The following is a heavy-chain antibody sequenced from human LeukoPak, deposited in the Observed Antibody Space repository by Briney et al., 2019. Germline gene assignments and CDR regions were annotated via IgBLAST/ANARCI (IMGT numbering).Heavy chain of an antibody. Sequence: SETLSLTCAVYGGSFSGYYWSWIRQPPGKGLEWIGEINHSGSTNYNPSLRSRVTISVDTSKNQFSLKLSSVTAADTAVYYCARSRPYGMDVWGQGTMVTVSS. D-gene: IGHD6-13*01. V-gene: IGHV4-34*01. CDR2: INHSGST. CDR1: GGSFSGYY. J-gene: IGHJ6*02. CDR3: ARSRPYGMDV.